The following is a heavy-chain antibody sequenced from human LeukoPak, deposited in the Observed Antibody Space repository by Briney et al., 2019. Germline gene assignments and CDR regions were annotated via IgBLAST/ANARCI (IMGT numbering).Heavy chain of an antibody. Sequence: SETLSLTCTVSGGSISSYYWSWIRQPPGKGLEWIGYIYYSGSTNYNPSLKSRVTISVDTSKNQFSLKLSSVTAADTAVYYCASCRVATVLDYWGQGTLVTVSS. V-gene: IGHV4-59*08. CDR2: IYYSGST. J-gene: IGHJ4*02. D-gene: IGHD5-12*01. CDR3: ASCRVATVLDY. CDR1: GGSISSYY.